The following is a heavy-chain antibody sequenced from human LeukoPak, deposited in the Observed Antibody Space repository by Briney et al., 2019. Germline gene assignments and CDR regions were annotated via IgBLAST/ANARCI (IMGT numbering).Heavy chain of an antibody. V-gene: IGHV4-4*09. D-gene: IGHD3-22*01. CDR2: IYTSGST. CDR3: ARLVGDYDSSGYLDY. J-gene: IGHJ4*02. Sequence: PSETLSLTCTVSGGSISSYYWSWIRQPPGKGLEWIGYIYTSGSTNYNPSLKSRVTISVDTSKHQFSLKLSSVTAENTAVYYCARLVGDYDSSGYLDYWGQGTLVTVSS. CDR1: GGSISSYY.